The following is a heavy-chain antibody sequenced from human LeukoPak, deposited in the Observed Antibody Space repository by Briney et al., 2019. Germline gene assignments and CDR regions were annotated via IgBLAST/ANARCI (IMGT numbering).Heavy chain of an antibody. CDR3: ARGIAAAGPQPYYFDY. D-gene: IGHD6-13*01. CDR2: ISSSSSYI. J-gene: IGHJ4*02. V-gene: IGHV3-21*01. Sequence: PGGSLRLSCAAPGFTFSSYSMNWVRQAPGKGLEWVSSISSSSSYIYYADSVKGRFTISRDNAKNSLYLQMNSLRAEDTAVYYCARGIAAAGPQPYYFDYWGQGTLVTVSS. CDR1: GFTFSSYS.